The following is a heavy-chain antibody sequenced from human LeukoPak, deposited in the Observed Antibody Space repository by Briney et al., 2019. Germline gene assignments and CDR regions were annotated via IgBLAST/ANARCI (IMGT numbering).Heavy chain of an antibody. CDR3: AGGALIGYSYGPFDY. V-gene: IGHV4-59*01. Sequence: SETLSLTCTVSGGSISSYYWSWIRQPPGKGLEWIGYIYYTGSTNYNPSLKSRVTISVDTSENQFSLKLSSVTAADTAVYYCAGGALIGYSYGPFDYWGQGTLVTVSS. CDR1: GGSISSYY. J-gene: IGHJ4*02. CDR2: IYYTGST. D-gene: IGHD5-18*01.